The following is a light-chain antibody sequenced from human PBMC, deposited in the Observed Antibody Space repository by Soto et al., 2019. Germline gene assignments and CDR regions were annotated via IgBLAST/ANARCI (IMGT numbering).Light chain of an antibody. CDR2: EVN. J-gene: IGLJ1*01. CDR1: SSDIGTYHY. CDR3: ISYTTSTRTPYV. Sequence: QSVLTQPAAVSGSPGQSITISCTGTSSDIGTYHYVSWYQQHPGKAPKLIIYEVNNRPSGISNRFSGSKSDNTASLTISGLQAEDEGDYYCISYTTSTRTPYVFGSGTKVTVL. V-gene: IGLV2-14*01.